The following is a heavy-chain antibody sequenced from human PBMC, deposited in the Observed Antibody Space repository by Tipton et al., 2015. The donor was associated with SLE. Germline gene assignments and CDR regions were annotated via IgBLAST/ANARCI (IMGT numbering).Heavy chain of an antibody. CDR3: ARDGGAGQDCDLYCSDV. J-gene: IGHJ6*03. CDR2: IYYSGIT. V-gene: IGHV4-59*01. D-gene: IGHD3-16*01. Sequence: TLSLTCTVSSDSMSSYYWSWIRQPPGKGLEWIGYIYYSGITSYNPSLKSRVTISVDTSKNQFSLKLSSVTAADTAVYYCARDGGAGQDCDLYCSDVLGKGITGTVSS. CDR1: SDSMSSYY.